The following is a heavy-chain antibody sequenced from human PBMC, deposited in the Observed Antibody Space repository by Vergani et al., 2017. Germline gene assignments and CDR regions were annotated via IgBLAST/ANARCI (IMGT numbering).Heavy chain of an antibody. V-gene: IGHV3-23*01. CDR1: GFTFSSYA. CDR3: AKGTRYFDGLADFDY. CDR2: ISGSGGST. Sequence: EVQLLESGGGLVQPGGSLRLSCAASGFTFSSYAMSWVRQAPGKGLEWVSAISGSGGSTYYADSVKGRFTIARDNSKNTLYLQMNSLRAEDTAVYYCAKGTRYFDGLADFDYWGQGTLVTVAS. J-gene: IGHJ4*02. D-gene: IGHD3-9*01.